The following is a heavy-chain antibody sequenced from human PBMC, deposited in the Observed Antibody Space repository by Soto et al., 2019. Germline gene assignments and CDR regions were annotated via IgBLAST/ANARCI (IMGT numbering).Heavy chain of an antibody. J-gene: IGHJ6*02. CDR1: GFTFDDYA. Sequence: LRLSCAASGFTFDDYAMHWVRQAPGKGLEWVSGISWNSGSIGYADSVKGRFTISRDNAKNSLYLQMNSLRAEDTALYYCAKEGCSSTSCILDVWGQGTTVTVSS. CDR2: ISWNSGSI. D-gene: IGHD2-2*01. V-gene: IGHV3-9*01. CDR3: AKEGCSSTSCILDV.